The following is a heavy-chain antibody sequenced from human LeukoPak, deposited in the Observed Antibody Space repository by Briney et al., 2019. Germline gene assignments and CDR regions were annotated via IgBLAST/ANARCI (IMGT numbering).Heavy chain of an antibody. CDR2: ISYDGSNK. D-gene: IGHD6-19*01. CDR3: ATDSSGWFYFDY. CDR1: GFTFSSCG. V-gene: IGHV3-30*03. Sequence: PGGSLRLSCAASGFTFSSCGMHWVRQAPGKGLEWVAVISYDGSNKYYADSVKGRFTIPRDNSKDTLYLQMNSLRAEDTAVYYCATDSSGWFYFDYWGQGTLVTVSS. J-gene: IGHJ4*02.